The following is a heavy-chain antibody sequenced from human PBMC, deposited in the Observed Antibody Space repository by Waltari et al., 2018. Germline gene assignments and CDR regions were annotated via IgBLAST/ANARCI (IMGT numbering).Heavy chain of an antibody. CDR3: TTNPPGY. CDR2: VKSDGTSP. J-gene: IGHJ4*02. CDR1: GSDYW. Sequence: VQLVESGGGLVQSGGSLRLSCADSGSDYWMDWVRQVPGKGLMWVSRVKSDGTSPTYADSVKGRFTVSRDSAKNMLYLQMNSLRAEDTAVYYCTTNPPGYWGQGTLVTVSS. V-gene: IGHV3-74*01.